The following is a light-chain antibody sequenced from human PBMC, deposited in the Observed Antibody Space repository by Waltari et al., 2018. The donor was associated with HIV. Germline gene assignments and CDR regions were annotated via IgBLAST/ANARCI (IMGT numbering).Light chain of an antibody. Sequence: EIVLTQSPATLSLSPGERATLSCRASQSVSDYLAWYQQKPGQAPRLLIYDANNRATGFPARFSGSGSGTDFTLTISSLEPEDFAVYYCQHRSNWPPITFGQGTRLEIK. CDR2: DAN. V-gene: IGKV3-11*01. CDR3: QHRSNWPPIT. J-gene: IGKJ5*01. CDR1: QSVSDY.